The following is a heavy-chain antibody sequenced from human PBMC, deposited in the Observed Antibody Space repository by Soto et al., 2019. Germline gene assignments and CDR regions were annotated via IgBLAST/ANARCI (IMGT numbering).Heavy chain of an antibody. CDR3: ARADIVVVPASPVGMDV. V-gene: IGHV3-30-3*01. CDR1: GFTFSSYA. CDR2: ISYDGSNK. J-gene: IGHJ6*02. Sequence: QVQLVESGGGVVQPGRSLRLSCAASGFTFSSYAMHWVRQAPGKGLEWVAVISYDGSNKYYADSVKGRFTISRDNSKNTLYLQINSLRAEDTAVYYCARADIVVVPASPVGMDVWGQGTTVTVSS. D-gene: IGHD2-2*01.